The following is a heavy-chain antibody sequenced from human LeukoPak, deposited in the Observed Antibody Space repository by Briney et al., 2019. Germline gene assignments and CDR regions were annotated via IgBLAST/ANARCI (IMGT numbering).Heavy chain of an antibody. J-gene: IGHJ4*02. CDR3: ARNRVATIYGNFDY. CDR1: GGSISSGGHY. Sequence: PSQTLSLTCTVTGGSISSGGHYWSWIRQHPGKGLEWIGCIHYSGRNYYNPSLRSRVTIAVDTSKNQFSLNLSSVTAADTAVYYCARNRVATIYGNFDYWGQGSLVTVSS. D-gene: IGHD5-12*01. V-gene: IGHV4-31*02. CDR2: IHYSGRN.